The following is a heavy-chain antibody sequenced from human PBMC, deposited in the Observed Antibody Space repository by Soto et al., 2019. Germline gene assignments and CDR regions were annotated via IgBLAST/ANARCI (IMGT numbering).Heavy chain of an antibody. Sequence: QVQLVQSGAEVKKPGASVKVSCKASGYTFTSYDINWVRQATGQGLEWMGWMNPNSGNTGYAQKFQGRVTXXRXTXXSTADMELRSLRSEDTAVYYCARGGPHYYSYGMDVWGQGTTVTVSS. CDR2: MNPNSGNT. CDR1: GYTFTSYD. CDR3: ARGGPHYYSYGMDV. V-gene: IGHV1-8*01. J-gene: IGHJ6*02.